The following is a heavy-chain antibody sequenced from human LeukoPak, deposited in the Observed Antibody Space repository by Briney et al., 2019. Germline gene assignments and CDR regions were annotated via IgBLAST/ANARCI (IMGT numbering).Heavy chain of an antibody. CDR2: IYYSGST. D-gene: IGHD1-26*01. J-gene: IGHJ3*02. CDR3: ARETRLHSGSYSNDAFDI. Sequence: PSETLSLTCTVSGGSISSYYWSWIRQPPGKGLEWIGYIYYSGSTNYNPSLKSRVTISVDTSKNQFSLRLSSVTAADTAVYYCARETRLHSGSYSNDAFDIWGQGTMVTVSS. V-gene: IGHV4-59*01. CDR1: GGSISSYY.